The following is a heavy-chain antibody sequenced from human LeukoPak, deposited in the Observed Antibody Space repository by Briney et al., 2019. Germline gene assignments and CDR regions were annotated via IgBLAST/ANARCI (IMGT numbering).Heavy chain of an antibody. CDR1: GGSISSYY. D-gene: IGHD6-13*01. CDR3: ARAAGSDAFDI. CDR2: IYYSGST. V-gene: IGHV4-59*01. J-gene: IGHJ3*02. Sequence: SETLSLTCTVSGGSISSYYWSWIRQPPGKGLEWIGYIYYSGSTNYNPSLKSRVTISVDTSKDQFSLKLSSVTAADTAVYYCARAAGSDAFDIWGQGTMVTVSS.